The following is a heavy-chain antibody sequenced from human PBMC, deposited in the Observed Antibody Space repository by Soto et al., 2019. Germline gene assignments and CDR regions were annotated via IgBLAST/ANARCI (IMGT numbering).Heavy chain of an antibody. D-gene: IGHD3-10*01. Sequence: QVQLQQWGAGLLKPSETLSLTCAVYGGSFSGYYWSWIRQPPGKGLEWIGEINHSGSTNYNPSLKSRVSISVDTSKYQFSLKLSSVTAADTAVYYCARDRITMVRGGKHYDYWGQGTLVTVSS. CDR1: GGSFSGYY. CDR3: ARDRITMVRGGKHYDY. V-gene: IGHV4-34*01. J-gene: IGHJ4*02. CDR2: INHSGST.